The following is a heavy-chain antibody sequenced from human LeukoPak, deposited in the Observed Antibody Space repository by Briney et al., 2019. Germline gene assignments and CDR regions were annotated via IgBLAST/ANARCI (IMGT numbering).Heavy chain of an antibody. CDR3: ARAGGLTTVTFFDY. CDR1: GFTFSSYS. J-gene: IGHJ4*02. CDR2: ISSSSSYI. V-gene: IGHV3-21*01. D-gene: IGHD4-17*01. Sequence: GSLRLSCAASGFTFSSYSMNWVRQAPGKGLEWVSSISSSSSYIYYADSVKGRFTISRDNAKNSLYLQMNSLRAEDTAVYYCARAGGLTTVTFFDYWGQGTLVTVSS.